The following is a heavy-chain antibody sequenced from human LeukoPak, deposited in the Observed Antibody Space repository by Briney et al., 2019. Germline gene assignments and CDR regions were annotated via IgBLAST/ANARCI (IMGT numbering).Heavy chain of an antibody. CDR2: IYSGGST. Sequence: GGSLRLSRAASGFTFSSYGMSWVRQAPGKGLEWVSVIYSGGSTYYADSVKGRFTISRDNSKNTLYLQMNSLRAEDTAVYYCARYSRLVYFDYWGQGTLVTVSS. CDR1: GFTFSSYG. D-gene: IGHD2-15*01. V-gene: IGHV3-53*01. CDR3: ARYSRLVYFDY. J-gene: IGHJ4*02.